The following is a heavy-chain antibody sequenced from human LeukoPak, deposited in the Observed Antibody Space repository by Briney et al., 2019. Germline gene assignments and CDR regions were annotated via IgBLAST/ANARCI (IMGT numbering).Heavy chain of an antibody. D-gene: IGHD4-23*01. V-gene: IGHV1-69*05. Sequence: GASVKVSCKASGGTFSSYAISWVRQAPGQGLEWMGGIIPIFGTANYAQKFQGRVTITTDESTSTAYMELSSLRSEDTAVYYCARGGTTMVVTARRYYYYYMDVWGKGTTVTVSS. CDR2: IIPIFGTA. CDR1: GGTFSSYA. CDR3: ARGGTTMVVTARRYYYYYMDV. J-gene: IGHJ6*03.